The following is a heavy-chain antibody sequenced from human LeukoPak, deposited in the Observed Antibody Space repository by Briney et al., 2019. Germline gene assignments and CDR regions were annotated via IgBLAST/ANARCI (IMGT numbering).Heavy chain of an antibody. Sequence: GESLKISCKGSGYNFTTYWIAWVRQMPGKGLERMGIIYPGDSDARYSPSFQGQVTISVDKSISTAYLQWSSLKASDTAMYYCTRRDYYDSSGDYYGYWGQGTLVTVSS. CDR2: IYPGDSDA. CDR1: GYNFTTYW. CDR3: TRRDYYDSSGDYYGY. J-gene: IGHJ4*02. V-gene: IGHV5-51*01. D-gene: IGHD3-22*01.